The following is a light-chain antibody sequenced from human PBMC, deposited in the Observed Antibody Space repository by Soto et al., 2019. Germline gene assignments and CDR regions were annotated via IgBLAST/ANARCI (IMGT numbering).Light chain of an antibody. V-gene: IGKV3-20*01. J-gene: IGKJ2*01. CDR2: GAS. CDR1: QSVSSNY. Sequence: EIMLTQSPGTLSLSPGERATLSCRASQSVSSNYLAWYQQKPGQAPRLLIYGASSRATGIPDRFSGSGSGTDFTLTISRLEPEDFAVYYCQQYCSSPRYTFGQGTKLEIK. CDR3: QQYCSSPRYT.